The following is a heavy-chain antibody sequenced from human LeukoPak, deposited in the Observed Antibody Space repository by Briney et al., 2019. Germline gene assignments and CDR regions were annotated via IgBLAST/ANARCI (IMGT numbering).Heavy chain of an antibody. D-gene: IGHD3-22*01. CDR3: ASYYYDSSGYYHVH. Sequence: YPSETLSLTCAVYGGSFSGYYWSWIRQPPGKGLEWIGEINHSGSTNYNPSLKSRVTISVDTSKNQFSLKLSSVTAADTAVYYCASYYYDSSGYYHVHWGQGTLVTVSS. J-gene: IGHJ4*02. CDR2: INHSGST. V-gene: IGHV4-34*01. CDR1: GGSFSGYY.